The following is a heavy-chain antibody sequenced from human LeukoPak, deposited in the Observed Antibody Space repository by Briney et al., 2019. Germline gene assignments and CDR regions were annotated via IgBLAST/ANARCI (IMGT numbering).Heavy chain of an antibody. J-gene: IGHJ4*02. D-gene: IGHD6-19*01. CDR3: ARGEDSSGWFVY. CDR2: INPSGGST. V-gene: IGHV1-46*01. CDR1: GYTFTSYY. Sequence: ASVKVSCKASGYTFTSYYMHWVRQAPGQGLEWMGIINPSGGSTSYAQKFQGRVTMTRDTSKNQFSLKLSSVTAADTAVYYCARGEDSSGWFVYWGQGTLVTVSS.